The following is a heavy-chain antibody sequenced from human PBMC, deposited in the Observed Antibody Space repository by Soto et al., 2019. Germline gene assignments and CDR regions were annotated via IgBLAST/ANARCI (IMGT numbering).Heavy chain of an antibody. V-gene: IGHV3-30*18. Sequence: QVQLVESGGGVVQPGRSLRLSCAASGFTFSSYGMHWVRQAPGKGLEWVAVISYDGSNKYYADSVKGRFTISRDNSKNTLYLQMNSLRAEDTAMYYCAKGLATVTTPIDYWGQGTLVTVSS. CDR2: ISYDGSNK. CDR1: GFTFSSYG. CDR3: AKGLATVTTPIDY. D-gene: IGHD4-17*01. J-gene: IGHJ4*02.